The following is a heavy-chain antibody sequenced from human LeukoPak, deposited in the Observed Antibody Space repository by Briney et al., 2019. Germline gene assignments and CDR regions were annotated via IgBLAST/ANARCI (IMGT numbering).Heavy chain of an antibody. CDR2: IYYSGST. Sequence: SETLSLTCAVYGGSFSGYYWSWIRQPPGKGLEWIGYIYYSGSTNYNPSLKSRVTISVDTSKSQFSLKLSSVTAADTAVYYCVRLTNMEKDVTPTYYMDVWGKGTTVTVSS. J-gene: IGHJ6*03. CDR3: VRLTNMEKDVTPTYYMDV. V-gene: IGHV4-59*01. D-gene: IGHD2-8*01. CDR1: GGSFSGYY.